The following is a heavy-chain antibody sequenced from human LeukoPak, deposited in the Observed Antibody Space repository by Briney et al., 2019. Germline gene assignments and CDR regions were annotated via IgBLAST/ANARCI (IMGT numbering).Heavy chain of an antibody. CDR3: AKTQGYYDA. CDR1: GFTFSNYA. CDR2: IWGTDDKT. D-gene: IGHD2-15*01. Sequence: GGSLRLSCVASGFTFSNYAMSWVRQAPGKGLELVSGIWGTDDKTVYGDAVKGRFTISRGNSKNTLYLQMNSLRADDTAVYYCAKTQGYYDAWGQGALVTVSS. J-gene: IGHJ5*02. V-gene: IGHV3-23*01.